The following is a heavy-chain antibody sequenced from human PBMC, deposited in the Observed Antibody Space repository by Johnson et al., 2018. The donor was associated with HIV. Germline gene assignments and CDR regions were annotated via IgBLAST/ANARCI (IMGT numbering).Heavy chain of an antibody. CDR2: ISYDGNNK. CDR3: ARVMVQGDAFDI. CDR1: GFTFSSYA. Sequence: QVQLVESGGGVVQPGRSLRLSCAASGFTFSSYAMHWVRQAPGKGLEWVAIISYDGNNKYYADSVKGRFTISRDNSKNTLYLQMNSLRAEDTAVYYCARVMVQGDAFDIWGQGTMVTVSS. V-gene: IGHV3-30-3*01. J-gene: IGHJ3*02. D-gene: IGHD3-10*01.